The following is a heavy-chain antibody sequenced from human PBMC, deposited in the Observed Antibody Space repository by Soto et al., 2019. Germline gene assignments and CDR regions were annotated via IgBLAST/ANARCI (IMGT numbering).Heavy chain of an antibody. D-gene: IGHD3-22*01. J-gene: IGHJ3*02. CDR3: ARAGVGVTARVVNNAFDI. CDR1: GGTFRNYA. Sequence: GASVKVSCKASGGTFRNYAITWVRQAPGQGLEWMGGIIPLFATSNYAQKFLGRLTFTADESAGTAYMELSSLRSEDTAVYYCARAGVGVTARVVNNAFDIWGQGTMVTVSS. V-gene: IGHV1-69*13. CDR2: IIPLFATS.